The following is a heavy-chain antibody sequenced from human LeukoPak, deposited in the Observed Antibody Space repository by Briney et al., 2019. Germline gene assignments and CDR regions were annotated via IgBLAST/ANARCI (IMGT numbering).Heavy chain of an antibody. Sequence: SETLSLTCTVSGVSISSGSYYWSWIRQPAGKGLEWIGRIYTSGSTNYNPSLKSRVTISVATSKNQFSLKLSSVTAADTAVYYCARHSIVVVTGNAFDIWGQGTMVTVSS. D-gene: IGHD2-21*02. CDR3: ARHSIVVVTGNAFDI. V-gene: IGHV4-61*02. J-gene: IGHJ3*02. CDR1: GVSISSGSYY. CDR2: IYTSGST.